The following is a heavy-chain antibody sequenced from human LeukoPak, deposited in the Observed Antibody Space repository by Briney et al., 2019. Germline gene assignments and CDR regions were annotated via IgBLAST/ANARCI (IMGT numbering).Heavy chain of an antibody. D-gene: IGHD3-22*01. Sequence: ETLSLTCTDSGGSISSNSNYWGWIRQPPGKELESIGRIHNSGSTYYNPSLKSRVTISLDTSKNQFSLKLSSVTAADTAVYYCARHSLLDYDSSGYQPQMDYWGQGTLVTVSS. CDR2: IHNSGST. CDR1: GGSISSNSNY. CDR3: ARHSLLDYDSSGYQPQMDY. J-gene: IGHJ4*02. V-gene: IGHV4-39*01.